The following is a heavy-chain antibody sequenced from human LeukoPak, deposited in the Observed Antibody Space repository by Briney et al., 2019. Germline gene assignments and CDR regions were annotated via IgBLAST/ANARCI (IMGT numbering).Heavy chain of an antibody. V-gene: IGHV4-39*01. CDR1: GGSISSSNYY. Sequence: PSETLSLICTVSGGSISSSNYYWVWIPQPPGKGLKWFGSIYYSGATYYNPSLESRVTMSVDTSKNQFSLKLSSVTAADTAVYHCARLLPGSSRYFFDYWGQGALVTVSS. CDR3: ARLLPGSSRYFFDY. J-gene: IGHJ4*02. CDR2: IYYSGAT. D-gene: IGHD6-13*01.